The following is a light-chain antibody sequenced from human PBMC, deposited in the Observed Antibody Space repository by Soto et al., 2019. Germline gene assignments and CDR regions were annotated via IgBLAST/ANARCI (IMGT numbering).Light chain of an antibody. J-gene: IGKJ2*01. Sequence: IQLTQSPSSLSASVGDRVTITCRASQGINSFLAWYQQKPGKAPKLLIYGASTLQSGVPSRFSGSGSGTDFTLTISSVEPEDFATYYCQQLTNYRFTFGQGTKRQIK. CDR2: GAS. CDR1: QGINSF. V-gene: IGKV1-9*01. CDR3: QQLTNYRFT.